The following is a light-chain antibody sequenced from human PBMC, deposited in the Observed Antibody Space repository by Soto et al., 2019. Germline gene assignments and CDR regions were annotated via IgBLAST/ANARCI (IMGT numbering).Light chain of an antibody. CDR1: SSNIGAGYD. V-gene: IGLV1-40*01. J-gene: IGLJ3*02. CDR2: GNS. CDR3: QSYDSSLSGWGV. Sequence: QLVLTQPPSVSGAPGQRVTISCTGSSSNIGAGYDVHWYQQLPGTAPKLLIYGNSNRPSGVPDRFSGSKSGTSASLAITGLQAEDEADYSCQSYDSSLSGWGVFGGGTQLTVL.